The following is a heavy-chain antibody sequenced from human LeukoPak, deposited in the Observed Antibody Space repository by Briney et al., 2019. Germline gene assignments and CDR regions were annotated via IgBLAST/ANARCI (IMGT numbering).Heavy chain of an antibody. CDR2: IWYDGSNK. V-gene: IGHV3-33*01. CDR3: ARGGCSSTSCSRPYYYYYMDV. CDR1: GFTFSSYG. D-gene: IGHD2-2*01. J-gene: IGHJ6*03. Sequence: GGSLTLSCAASGFTFSSYGMHWVRQAPGKGLEWVAVIWYDGSNKYYADSVKGRFTISRDNSKNTLYLQMNSLRAEDTAVYYCARGGCSSTSCSRPYYYYYMDVWGKGTTVTVSS.